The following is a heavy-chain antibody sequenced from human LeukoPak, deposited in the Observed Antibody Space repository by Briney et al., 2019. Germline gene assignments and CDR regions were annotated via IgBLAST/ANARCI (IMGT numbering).Heavy chain of an antibody. V-gene: IGHV4-4*02. D-gene: IGHD5-12*01. CDR3: ARIFRGYSGYDAGSPVPV. CDR1: GGSISSSNW. Sequence: SETLSLTCAVSGGSISSSNWWSWVRQPPGKGLEWIGEIYHSGSTNYNPSLKSRVTISVDKSKNQFSLKLSSVTAADTAMYYCARIFRGYSGYDAGSPVPVWGQGTLVTVSS. J-gene: IGHJ4*02. CDR2: IYHSGST.